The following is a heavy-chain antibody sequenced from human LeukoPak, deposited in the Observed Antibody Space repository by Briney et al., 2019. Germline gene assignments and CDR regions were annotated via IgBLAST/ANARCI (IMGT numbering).Heavy chain of an antibody. J-gene: IGHJ5*02. D-gene: IGHD3-22*01. CDR2: ISYDGFDK. V-gene: IGHV3-30-3*01. CDR3: ARETYYYDSSGYYHWFDP. CDR1: GFTFSNYA. Sequence: PGGSLRLSCVASGFTFSNYAIHWVRQAPGKGLEWVAVISYDGFDKYYADSVKGRFTISRDNSKNTLYLQMKSLRAEDTAVYYCARETYYYDSSGYYHWFDPWGQGTLVTVSS.